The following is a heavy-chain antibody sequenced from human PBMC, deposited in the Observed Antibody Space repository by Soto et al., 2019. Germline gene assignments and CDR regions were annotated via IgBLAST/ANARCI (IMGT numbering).Heavy chain of an antibody. V-gene: IGHV3-20*04. CDR2: VNWNGGST. CDR3: VRGASLDFDY. D-gene: IGHD1-26*01. J-gene: IGHJ4*02. Sequence: GGSLRLSCAASGFTFDDYGMSWARQAPGKGLEWVSGVNWNGGSTGYADSVKGRFTISRDNAKNSLYLQMNSLRAEDTAFYYWVRGASLDFDYWGQGTPVTVSS. CDR1: GFTFDDYG.